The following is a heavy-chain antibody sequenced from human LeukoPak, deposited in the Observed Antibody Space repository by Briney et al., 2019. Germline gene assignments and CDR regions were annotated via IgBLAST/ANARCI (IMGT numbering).Heavy chain of an antibody. CDR3: ARASLGIAPFDI. Sequence: ASVKVSCKASGDTFTSFYIHWVRQAPGQGLEWMGIINPSGGSTSYAQKFQGRVTMTRDTSTSTVYMELSSLRSEDTAVYYCARASLGIAPFDIWGQGTMVTVSS. D-gene: IGHD3-16*01. CDR1: GDTFTSFY. CDR2: INPSGGST. J-gene: IGHJ3*02. V-gene: IGHV1-46*01.